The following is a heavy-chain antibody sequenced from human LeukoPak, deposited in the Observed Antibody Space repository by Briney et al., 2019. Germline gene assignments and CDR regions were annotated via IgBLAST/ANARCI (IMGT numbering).Heavy chain of an antibody. CDR3: AKVPGYSSSGNYYYMDV. CDR2: ISGSGGST. V-gene: IGHV3-23*01. CDR1: GFTFSSYA. J-gene: IGHJ6*03. D-gene: IGHD6-13*01. Sequence: GGSLRLSCAASGFTFSSYAMSWVRQAPGKGLEWVSGISGSGGSTYYADSVKGRFTISRDNSKNTLYLQMNSLRAEDTAVYYCAKVPGYSSSGNYYYMDVWGKGTTVTVSS.